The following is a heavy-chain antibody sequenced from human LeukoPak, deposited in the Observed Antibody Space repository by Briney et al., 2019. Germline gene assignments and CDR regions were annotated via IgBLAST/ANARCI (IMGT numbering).Heavy chain of an antibody. CDR2: IIPIFGTV. CDR3: AREVGGSGSYYIS. V-gene: IGHV1-69*06. Sequence: SVKVSCKASGGTFSSYAISWVRQAPGQGLEWMGGIIPIFGTVNYAQKFQGRVTITADKSTSTAYMELSSLRSEDTAVYYCAREVGGSGSYYISWGQGTLVTVSS. CDR1: GGTFSSYA. D-gene: IGHD3-10*01. J-gene: IGHJ4*02.